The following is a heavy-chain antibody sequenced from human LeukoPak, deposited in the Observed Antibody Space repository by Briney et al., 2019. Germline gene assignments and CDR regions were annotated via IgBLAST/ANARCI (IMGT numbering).Heavy chain of an antibody. CDR3: ARGDDRRPMGFDP. V-gene: IGHV3-7*01. Sequence: GGSLRLSCAASGFTFSNYWMSWVRQTPGKGLEWVANIKQDGSEKYYVDSVKGRFTISRDNAKNSLYLQMNSLRAEDTAVYYCARGDDRRPMGFDPWGQGTLVTVSS. D-gene: IGHD3-22*01. CDR2: IKQDGSEK. CDR1: GFTFSNYW. J-gene: IGHJ5*02.